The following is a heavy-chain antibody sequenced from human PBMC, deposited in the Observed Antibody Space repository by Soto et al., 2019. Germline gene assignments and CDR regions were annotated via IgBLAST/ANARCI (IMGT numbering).Heavy chain of an antibody. Sequence: EVQLVESGGGLVQPGGSLRLSCAASGFTFSSYDMHWVRQATGKGLEWFSAIGTAGDTYYPGSVKGRFTISRENAKNSLYLQMNSLRAEDTAVYYGARGETGMDVIDYWGQGTLVTVSS. D-gene: IGHD6-13*01. CDR3: ARGETGMDVIDY. J-gene: IGHJ4*02. V-gene: IGHV3-13*01. CDR2: IGTAGDT. CDR1: GFTFSSYD.